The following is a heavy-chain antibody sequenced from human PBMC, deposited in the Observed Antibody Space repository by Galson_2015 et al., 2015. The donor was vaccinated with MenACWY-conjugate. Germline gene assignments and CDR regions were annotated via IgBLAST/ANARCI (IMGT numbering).Heavy chain of an antibody. V-gene: IGHV3-23*01. CDR1: GFTFSNYG. CDR2: IDGNGDNT. CDR3: VKLGGSYAYDPLDY. D-gene: IGHD3-16*01. J-gene: IGHJ4*02. Sequence: SLRLSCAASGFTFSNYGMSWVRQAPGKGLEWVSAIDGNGDNTNYADSVKGRFSISRDNSKNTRYLQMNSLRAEDTAVYYCVKLGGSYAYDPLDYSGQGTLVTVSS.